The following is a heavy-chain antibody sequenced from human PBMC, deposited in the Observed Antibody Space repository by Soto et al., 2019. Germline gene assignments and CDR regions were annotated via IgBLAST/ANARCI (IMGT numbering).Heavy chain of an antibody. D-gene: IGHD4-17*01. J-gene: IGHJ4*02. V-gene: IGHV4-31*03. CDR1: GGSIRSGGYY. CDR3: ATIHDCGDYAPFDN. CDR2: IYYSGGT. Sequence: QVKLQESGPGLVKPSQTLSLSCTVSGGSIRSGGYYWSWIRQHPGKGVEWMGYIYYSGGTDYNPSLRCRVTMSRATSDTQFSLRLTAVTAPYTAVYFCATIHDCGDYAPFDNWGQGTLVTVAT.